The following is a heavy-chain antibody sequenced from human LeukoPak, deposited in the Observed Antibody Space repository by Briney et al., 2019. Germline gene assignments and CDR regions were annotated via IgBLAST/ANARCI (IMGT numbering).Heavy chain of an antibody. D-gene: IGHD4-23*01. CDR1: GGTFSSYA. V-gene: IGHV1-69*13. CDR3: ARSNYGGKRWFDP. CDR2: IIPIFGTA. Sequence: SVKVSCKASGGTFSSYAISWVRQAPGQGLEWMGGIIPIFGTANYAQKFQGRVTITADESTSTAYMELSSLRSEDTAVYFCARSNYGGKRWFDPWGQGTLVIVSS. J-gene: IGHJ5*02.